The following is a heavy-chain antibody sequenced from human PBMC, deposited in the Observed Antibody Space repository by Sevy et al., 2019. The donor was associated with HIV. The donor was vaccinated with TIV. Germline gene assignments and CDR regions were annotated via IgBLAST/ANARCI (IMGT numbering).Heavy chain of an antibody. CDR1: GYSISSAYY. D-gene: IGHD2-15*01. V-gene: IGHV4-38-2*02. J-gene: IGHJ5*02. CDR2: IYHSRST. Sequence: SETLSLTCAVSGYSISSAYYWGWIRQPPGKGLEWIGSIYHSRSTYYNPSLKSRVSISVDTSKNKFSLKLSSVTAADTAVYYCARDWVRFVVGVAAHGWFDPWGQGTLVTVSS. CDR3: ARDWVRFVVGVAAHGWFDP.